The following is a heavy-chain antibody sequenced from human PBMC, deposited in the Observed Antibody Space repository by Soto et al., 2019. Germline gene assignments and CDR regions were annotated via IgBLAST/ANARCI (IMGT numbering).Heavy chain of an antibody. V-gene: IGHV4-39*01. CDR2: IYYSGST. CDR3: ASQKGSMVSTPLEMDV. CDR1: GGSISSSSYY. J-gene: IGHJ6*02. Sequence: PSETLSLTCTVSGGSISSSSYYWGWIRQPPGKGLEWIGSIYYSGSTYYNPSLKSRVTISVDTSKNQFSLKLSSVTAADTAVYYCASQKGSMVSTPLEMDVWGQGTTVTFSS. D-gene: IGHD3-10*01.